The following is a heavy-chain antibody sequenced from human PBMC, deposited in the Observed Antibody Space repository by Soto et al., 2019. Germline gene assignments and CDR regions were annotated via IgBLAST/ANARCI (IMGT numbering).Heavy chain of an antibody. D-gene: IGHD6-6*01. CDR3: ARTRSFTLGFYYDGMDV. Sequence: GESLKISCHGSGYSFANYWIGWVRQMPGKDLGWMGIISPGDSDTRYSPSFQGQVTISADKSLRTAYLQWTSLKASDTALYYCARTRSFTLGFYYDGMDVWGQGTTVTVSS. CDR1: GYSFANYW. V-gene: IGHV5-51*01. J-gene: IGHJ6*02. CDR2: ISPGDSDT.